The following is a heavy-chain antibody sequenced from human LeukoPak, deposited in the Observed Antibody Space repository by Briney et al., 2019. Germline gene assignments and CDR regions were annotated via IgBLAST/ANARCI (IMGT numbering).Heavy chain of an antibody. CDR1: GFSFTTYG. CDR3: AKDGDSTGYYSSYYNHMDV. CDR2: IRFDGGKK. D-gene: IGHD3-22*01. V-gene: IGHV3-30*02. J-gene: IGHJ6*03. Sequence: GGSLRLSCAASGFSFTTYGFHWVRQAPGKGLEWVTFIRFDGGKKNYADSVKGRFAISRDNSKNTVYLQMNSLRAEDTAIYYCAKDGDSTGYYSSYYNHMDVWGKGTSVTISS.